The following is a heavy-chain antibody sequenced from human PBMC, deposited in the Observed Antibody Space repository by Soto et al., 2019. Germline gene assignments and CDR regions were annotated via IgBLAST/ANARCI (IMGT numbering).Heavy chain of an antibody. CDR1: RGSISSYY. CDR2: IYYSGST. V-gene: IGHV4-59*01. CDR3: ARGRIGVGGYSYGYRYYYYGMDV. D-gene: IGHD5-18*01. J-gene: IGHJ6*02. Sequence: NPXATLSLTFTVSRGSISSYYWSWIRQPPGKGLEWIGYIYYSGSTNYNPSLKSRVTISVDTSRNQFSLKLSSVTAADTAVYYCARGRIGVGGYSYGYRYYYYGMDVWGQGTTVTVSS.